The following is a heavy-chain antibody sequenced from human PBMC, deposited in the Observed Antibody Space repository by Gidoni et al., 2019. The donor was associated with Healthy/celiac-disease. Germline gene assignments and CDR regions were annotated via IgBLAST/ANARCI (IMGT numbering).Heavy chain of an antibody. CDR3: ARAHYTVTTAIDY. CDR2: ISAYNCNT. V-gene: IGHV1-18*01. J-gene: IGHJ4*02. Sequence: QVQLVQSGAEVKKPGASVKVACKASAYTFTSYGISRVRQAPGQVHEWMGWISAYNCNTNYAQKLQGRFTMTTDTSTSTAYMELRSLRSDDTAVYYCARAHYTVTTAIDYWGQGTLVTVSS. CDR1: AYTFTSYG. D-gene: IGHD4-17*01.